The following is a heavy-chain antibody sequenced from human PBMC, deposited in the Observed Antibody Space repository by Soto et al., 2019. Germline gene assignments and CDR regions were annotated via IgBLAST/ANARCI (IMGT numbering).Heavy chain of an antibody. CDR1: GFTFSSYW. J-gene: IGHJ6*03. V-gene: IGHV3-7*01. CDR3: ARDVSYWSGHLAYYYYYMDV. CDR2: IKQDGSEK. Sequence: GGSLRLSCAASGFTFSSYWMSWVRQAPGKGLEWVANIKQDGSEKYYVDSVKGRFTISRDNAKNSLYLQMNSLRAEDTAVYYCARDVSYWSGHLAYYYYYMDVWGKGTTVTVSS. D-gene: IGHD3-3*01.